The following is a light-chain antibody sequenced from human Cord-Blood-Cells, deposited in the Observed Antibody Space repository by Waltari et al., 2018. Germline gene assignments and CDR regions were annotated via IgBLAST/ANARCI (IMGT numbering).Light chain of an antibody. CDR2: DAS. CDR3: HQRSNWPPFT. CDR1: HSVISY. J-gene: IGKJ5*01. Sequence: EIVLTQSPPTLSLSPGESATLYCRASHSVISYLALYQQKPGQAPRLLIYDASNRATGIPPTCSGSRSVTTFTLIISSLEPEDFAVYYCHQRSNWPPFTFGQGTRLEIK. V-gene: IGKV3-11*01.